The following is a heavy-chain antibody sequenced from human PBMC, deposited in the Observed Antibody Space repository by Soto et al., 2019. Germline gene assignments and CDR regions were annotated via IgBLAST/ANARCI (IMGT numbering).Heavy chain of an antibody. CDR3: AREKSYSCSSTSCYAFDI. CDR1: GYTFTGYY. Sequence: ASVKVSCKASGYTFTGYYMHWVRQAPGQGLEWMGWINPNSGGTNYAQKFQGWVTMTRDTSISTAYMELSRLRSDDTAVYYCAREKSYSCSSTSCYAFDIWGQGTMVTVSS. J-gene: IGHJ3*02. V-gene: IGHV1-2*04. CDR2: INPNSGGT. D-gene: IGHD2-2*01.